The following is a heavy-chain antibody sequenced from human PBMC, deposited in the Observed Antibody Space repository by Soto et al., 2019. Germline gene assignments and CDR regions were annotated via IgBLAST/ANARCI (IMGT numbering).Heavy chain of an antibody. CDR3: SSEPYLPKARNDF. V-gene: IGHV4-30-4*01. CDR2: IFHSGTT. J-gene: IGHJ4*02. Sequence: QVHLQESGPGLVKPSQTLSLTCSVSGGSISSADYFWTWISQSPGKGLELMGYIFHSGTTSYNPSLTGRLIISLANSKNQFSLRLTSVPAADSAVYFCSSEPYLPKARNDFWGQGTLVTVSS. CDR1: GGSISSADYF.